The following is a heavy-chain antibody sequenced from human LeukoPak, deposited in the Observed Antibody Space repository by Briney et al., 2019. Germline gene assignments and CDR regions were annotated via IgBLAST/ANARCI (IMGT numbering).Heavy chain of an antibody. CDR1: GGSISSGGYY. D-gene: IGHD5-12*01. Sequence: PSQTLSLTCTVSGGSISSGGYYWSWIRQHPGKGLEWIGYIYYSGSTYYNPSLKSRVTISVDTSKNQFSLKLSSVTAADTAVYYCARVGVATTRTDYWGQGTLVTVSS. CDR3: ARVGVATTRTDY. J-gene: IGHJ4*02. CDR2: IYYSGST. V-gene: IGHV4-31*03.